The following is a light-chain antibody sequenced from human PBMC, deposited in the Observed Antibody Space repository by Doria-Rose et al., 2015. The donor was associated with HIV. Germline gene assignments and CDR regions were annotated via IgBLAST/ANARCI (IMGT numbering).Light chain of an antibody. CDR1: QSISSW. CDR3: QEYSNYHT. CDR2: KAS. V-gene: IGKV1-5*03. J-gene: IGKJ2*01. Sequence: DIQMTQSPSTLSASVGDRVTITCRASQSISSWLAWYQQKPGKAPKLLIYKASTLETGVPSRFSGSGSGAEFSLTINSLQPDDFATYYCQEYSNYHTFGQGTKLQIK.